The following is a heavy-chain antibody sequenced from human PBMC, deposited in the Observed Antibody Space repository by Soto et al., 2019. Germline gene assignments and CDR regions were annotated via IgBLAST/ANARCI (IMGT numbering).Heavy chain of an antibody. D-gene: IGHD3-16*01. V-gene: IGHV1-2*04. CDR2: INPNSGGT. Sequence: GASVKVSCKASGYTFTGYYMHWVRQAPGQGLEWMGWINPNSGGTNYAQKFQGWVTMTRDTSISTAYMELSRLRSDDTAVYYCGSTLMTFKAGAFDIWPQGTLFTVS. J-gene: IGHJ3*02. CDR3: GSTLMTFKAGAFDI. CDR1: GYTFTGYY.